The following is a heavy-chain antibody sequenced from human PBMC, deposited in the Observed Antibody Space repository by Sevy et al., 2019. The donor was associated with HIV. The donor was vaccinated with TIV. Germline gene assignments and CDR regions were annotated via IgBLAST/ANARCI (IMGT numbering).Heavy chain of an antibody. CDR3: ARDGHRSGGNCYYYHGMDV. CDR1: GDSISSGGYY. CDR2: MHHSGIT. J-gene: IGHJ6*02. V-gene: IGHV4-31*03. D-gene: IGHD2-15*01. Sequence: SEILSLTCTVSGDSISSGGYYWNWIRQHPGKGLAWIGYMHHSGITYYNPSLKSRVSMSVDTSKDQLSLRLTSVTAADTAVYYCARDGHRSGGNCYYYHGMDVWGQGTTVTVS.